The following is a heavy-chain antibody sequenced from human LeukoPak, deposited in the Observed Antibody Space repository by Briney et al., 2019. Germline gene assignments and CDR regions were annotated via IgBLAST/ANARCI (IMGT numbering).Heavy chain of an antibody. V-gene: IGHV3-21*06. CDR2: ITSSSRYI. D-gene: IGHD1-26*01. CDR3: ARDPYSGNYGAYYYYYMDV. Sequence: GGSLRLSCAASGFTFTSYNMNWVRQAPGKGLEWVSSITSSSRYIYYADSVKGRFTISRDNAKNSLYLQMDSLRVEDTAVYYCARDPYSGNYGAYYYYYMDVWGKGTTVTISS. CDR1: GFTFTSYN. J-gene: IGHJ6*03.